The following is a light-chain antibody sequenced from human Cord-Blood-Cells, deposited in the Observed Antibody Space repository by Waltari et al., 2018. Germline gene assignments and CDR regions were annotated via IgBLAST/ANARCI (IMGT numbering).Light chain of an antibody. V-gene: IGKV1-39*01. CDR2: AAS. Sequence: DIQMTQSPSPLSASVGDRVTITCRASQSSSSYLNWYQQKPGKAPKLLIYAASSLQSGVPSRFSGSGSGTDFTLTISSLQPEDFATYYCQQSYSTPYTFGQGTNL. J-gene: IGKJ2*01. CDR3: QQSYSTPYT. CDR1: QSSSSY.